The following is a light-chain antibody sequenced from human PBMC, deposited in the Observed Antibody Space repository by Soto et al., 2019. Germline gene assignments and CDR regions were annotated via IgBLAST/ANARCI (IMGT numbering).Light chain of an antibody. V-gene: IGKV3-11*01. CDR1: QSISSY. CDR2: DAS. CDR3: PQRSSWPLT. Sequence: EIVLTQSPATLSLSPGERATLSCRACQSISSYLAWYQQKPGQAPRLLIYDASNRASDVPARFSGSGSGTVFTLTITNVAPDDSAIYYCPQRSSWPLTFGGGTKVDIK. J-gene: IGKJ4*01.